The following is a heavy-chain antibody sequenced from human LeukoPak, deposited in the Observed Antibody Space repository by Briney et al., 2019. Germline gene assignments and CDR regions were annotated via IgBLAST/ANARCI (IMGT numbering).Heavy chain of an antibody. Sequence: GASLKISFQGSGYSFTSYWIGWVRQMPGKGLEWMGIIYPGDSDTRYSPSFQGQVTISADKSISTAYLQWSSLKASDTAMYYCARQTMTTVTTLDYWGQGTLVTVSS. J-gene: IGHJ4*02. CDR1: GYSFTSYW. CDR3: ARQTMTTVTTLDY. V-gene: IGHV5-51*01. D-gene: IGHD4-17*01. CDR2: IYPGDSDT.